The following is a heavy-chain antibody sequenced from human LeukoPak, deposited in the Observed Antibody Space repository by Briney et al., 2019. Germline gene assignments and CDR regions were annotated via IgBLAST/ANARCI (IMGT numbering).Heavy chain of an antibody. D-gene: IGHD3-3*02. V-gene: IGHV3-53*01. CDR2: IHNDGST. J-gene: IGHJ4*02. CDR1: GFIVSSNY. Sequence: GGSLRLSCAAAGFIVSSNYMTWVRQAPGEGLEWVSVIHNDGSTYYTDSVKGRFTISRDNSKNTLYLQMNSLRVEDTAVYYCAALARDYWGQGTLVTVSS. CDR3: AALARDY.